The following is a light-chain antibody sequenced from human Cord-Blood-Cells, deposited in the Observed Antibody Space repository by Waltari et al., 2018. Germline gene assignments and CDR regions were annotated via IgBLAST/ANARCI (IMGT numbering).Light chain of an antibody. Sequence: EIVMTQSPATLSVSPGERATLSCRASQSVSSNFAWYQQKPGQAPRLLIYGASTRATGIPARFSGSGSGTEFTLTISSLQSEDVAVYYCQQYNNWPTMYTFGQGTKVEIK. J-gene: IGKJ2*01. CDR2: GAS. CDR3: QQYNNWPTMYT. V-gene: IGKV3-15*01. CDR1: QSVSSN.